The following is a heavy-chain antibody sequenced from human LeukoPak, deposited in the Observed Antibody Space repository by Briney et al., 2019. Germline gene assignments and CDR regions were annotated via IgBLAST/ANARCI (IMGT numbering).Heavy chain of an antibody. J-gene: IGHJ4*02. D-gene: IGHD1-26*01. V-gene: IGHV1-2*02. Sequence: GASVNVSCKASGYTFNGYYMHWVRQAPGQGLESMGWINSNSGARNYAQKFQGRVTMSRDTSINTAYMELSRLTSDDTAVYYCARGRGGATTGLDHWGQGALVTVSS. CDR3: ARGRGGATTGLDH. CDR2: INSNSGAR. CDR1: GYTFNGYY.